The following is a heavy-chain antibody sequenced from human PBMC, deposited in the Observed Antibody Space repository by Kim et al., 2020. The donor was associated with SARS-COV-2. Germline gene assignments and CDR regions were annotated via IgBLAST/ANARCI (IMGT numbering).Heavy chain of an antibody. D-gene: IGHD5-18*01. CDR3: ARGEYSFPRY. Sequence: TANYAQKFQGRVTITADESTSTPYMELSSLRSEDTAVYYCARGEYSFPRYWGQGTLVTVSS. CDR2: TA. J-gene: IGHJ4*02. V-gene: IGHV1-69*01.